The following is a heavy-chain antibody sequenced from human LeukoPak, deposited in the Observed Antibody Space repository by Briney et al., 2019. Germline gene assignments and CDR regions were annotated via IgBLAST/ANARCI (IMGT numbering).Heavy chain of an antibody. Sequence: GRSLRLSCAASGFTLDDYAMHWVRQAPGKGLEWVSGISWNSGNIGYADSVKGRFTISRDNAKNSLYLQMNSLRAEDTALYYCAQGRDTVKGYSYGRPFDYWGQGTLVTVSS. V-gene: IGHV3-9*01. CDR2: ISWNSGNI. J-gene: IGHJ4*02. CDR3: AQGRDTVKGYSYGRPFDY. CDR1: GFTLDDYA. D-gene: IGHD5-18*01.